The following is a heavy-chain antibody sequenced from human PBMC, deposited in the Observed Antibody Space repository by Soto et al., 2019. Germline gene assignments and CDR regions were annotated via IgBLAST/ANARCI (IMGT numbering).Heavy chain of an antibody. J-gene: IGHJ4*02. CDR1: GFTFSSYA. Sequence: LRLSCAASGFTFSSYAMSWVRQAPGKGLEWVSAISGSGGSRYYADSVKGRFTISRDNSKNTLYLQMNSLRAEDTAVYYCAKDPISRMTTVTPLGGQGTLVTVSS. CDR3: AKDPISRMTTVTPL. CDR2: ISGSGGSR. V-gene: IGHV3-23*01. D-gene: IGHD4-17*01.